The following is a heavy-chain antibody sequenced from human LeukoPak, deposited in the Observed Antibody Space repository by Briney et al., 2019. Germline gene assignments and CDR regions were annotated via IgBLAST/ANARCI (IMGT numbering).Heavy chain of an antibody. J-gene: IGHJ4*02. CDR3: ARDQGYYDSSGYSGY. V-gene: IGHV1-18*01. D-gene: IGHD3-22*01. CDR1: GYTFTSYG. Sequence: ASVKVSCKASGYTFTSYGISWVRQAPGQGLEWMGWISAYNGNTNYAQKLQGRVTMTTDTSTSTAYMELRSLRSDDTAVYYCARDQGYYDSSGYSGYWGQGTLVTVSS. CDR2: ISAYNGNT.